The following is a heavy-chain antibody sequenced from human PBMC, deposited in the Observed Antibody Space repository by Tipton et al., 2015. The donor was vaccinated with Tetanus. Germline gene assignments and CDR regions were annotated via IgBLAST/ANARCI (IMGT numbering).Heavy chain of an antibody. Sequence: GLVKPSETLSLTCDVYGGSFSGYYWSWIRQPPGKGLEWIGEINHRGSTNYNPSLKRRVTIPVDTSKNQFSLKPSSVTAADTAAYCGARGPPGGGGYGTVDYWGQGTLVTVSS. CDR2: INHRGST. J-gene: IGHJ4*02. CDR1: GGSFSGYY. CDR3: ARGPPGGGGYGTVDY. V-gene: IGHV4-34*01. D-gene: IGHD1-26*01.